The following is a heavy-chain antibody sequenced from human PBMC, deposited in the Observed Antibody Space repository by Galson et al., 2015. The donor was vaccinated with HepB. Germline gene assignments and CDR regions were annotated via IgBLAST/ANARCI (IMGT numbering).Heavy chain of an antibody. Sequence: SLRLSCAASGFTFSSYAMSWVRQAPGKGLEWVSAISASGGSTYYADTVKGRFTISRDTSKNTLYLQMNSLRAEDTAVYFCAKDHYGDYEGGNFDHWGQGTLVTVSS. D-gene: IGHD4-17*01. V-gene: IGHV3-23*01. CDR3: AKDHYGDYEGGNFDH. CDR1: GFTFSSYA. CDR2: ISASGGST. J-gene: IGHJ4*02.